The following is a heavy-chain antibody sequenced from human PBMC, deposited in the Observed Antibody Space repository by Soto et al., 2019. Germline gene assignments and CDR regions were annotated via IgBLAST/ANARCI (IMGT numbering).Heavy chain of an antibody. Sequence: SETLSLTCTVCGGSISSADYYWSWIRQPPGKGLEWIGYFHSSGATYKDPSLKSRVTISVDTSKNQISLKLDSVTAADTAVYYCASIWFGDFDYWGHGTLVTVSS. D-gene: IGHD3-10*01. CDR1: GGSISSADYY. CDR2: FHSSGAT. CDR3: ASIWFGDFDY. J-gene: IGHJ4*01. V-gene: IGHV4-30-4*01.